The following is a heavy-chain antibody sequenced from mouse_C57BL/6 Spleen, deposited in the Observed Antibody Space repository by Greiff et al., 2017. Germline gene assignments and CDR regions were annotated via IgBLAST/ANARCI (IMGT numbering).Heavy chain of an antibody. CDR1: GFNIKDYY. CDR2: IDPEDGET. Sequence: EVQGVESGAELVKPGASVKLSCTASGFNIKDYYMHWVKQRTEQGLEWIGRIDPEDGETQYAPKFQGKATITADTSSNTAYLQLSSLTSEDTAVYYCARVHDYDGGLAYWGQGTLVTVSA. J-gene: IGHJ3*01. D-gene: IGHD2-4*01. CDR3: ARVHDYDGGLAY. V-gene: IGHV14-2*01.